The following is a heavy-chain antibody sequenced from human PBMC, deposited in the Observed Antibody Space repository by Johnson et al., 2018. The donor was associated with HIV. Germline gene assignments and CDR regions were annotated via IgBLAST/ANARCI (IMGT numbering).Heavy chain of an antibody. J-gene: IGHJ3*02. Sequence: QVQLVESGGGVVQPGRSLRLSCAASGFTFSNYGIHWVRQAPGKGLEWVAVISYDGSKKYYADSVKGRFTISRDNSKNTLYLQMNSLRAEDTAVYYCAKVAQGVDDAFDIWGQGTMVTVSS. V-gene: IGHV3-30*18. CDR3: AKVAQGVDDAFDI. D-gene: IGHD3-10*01. CDR2: ISYDGSKK. CDR1: GFTFSNYG.